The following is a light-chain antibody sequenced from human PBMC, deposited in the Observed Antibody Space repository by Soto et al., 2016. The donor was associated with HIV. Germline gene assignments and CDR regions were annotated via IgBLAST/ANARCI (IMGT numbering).Light chain of an antibody. J-gene: IGLJ2*01. CDR1: NIGSIS. CDR2: DDK. CDR3: QVWAGSSDVV. Sequence: SYALTQPPSVSEAPGKTARITCEGNNIGSISVHWYQQKPGQAPVLVVYDDKDRPSGIPERFSGSNAGNTATLSISGVEDGDEADYFCQVWAGSSDVVFGGGTKLTVL. V-gene: IGLV3-21*03.